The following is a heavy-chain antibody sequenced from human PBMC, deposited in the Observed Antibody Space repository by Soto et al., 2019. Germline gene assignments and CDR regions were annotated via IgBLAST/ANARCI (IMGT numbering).Heavy chain of an antibody. CDR1: GGSVNTGYW. V-gene: IGHV4-4*02. CDR2: VHHSGTT. D-gene: IGHD3-16*02. Sequence: QVQLQESGPGLVKPSGTLSLTCAVSGGSVNTGYWWSWVRQPPGKGLEWIGEVHHSGTTNYIQSLTGLLTRSGDKADNQAPLDLPFAAAADTPVYQCARCASYRWVYWGRETLVAVSS. CDR3: ARCASYRWVY. J-gene: IGHJ4*02.